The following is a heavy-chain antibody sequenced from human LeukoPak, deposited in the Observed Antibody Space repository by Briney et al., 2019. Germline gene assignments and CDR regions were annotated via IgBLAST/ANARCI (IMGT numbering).Heavy chain of an antibody. J-gene: IGHJ4*02. D-gene: IGHD4/OR15-4a*01. V-gene: IGHV3-7*02. CDR1: GFTFSNYW. Sequence: GGSLRLSCAASGFTFSNYWISWVRQAPGKGLEWVANIKQDGSERNYVDSVKGRFTISRDNAKNSLHLQMNSLRAEDTAVYYCARGGASMVVTFDWGQGTLVTVSS. CDR3: ARGGASMVVTFD. CDR2: IKQDGSER.